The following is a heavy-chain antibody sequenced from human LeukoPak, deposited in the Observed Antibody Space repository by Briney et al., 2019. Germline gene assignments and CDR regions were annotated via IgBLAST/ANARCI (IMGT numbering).Heavy chain of an antibody. D-gene: IGHD1-26*01. CDR3: AKDPSPMRGVGATN. Sequence: PGGSLRLSCAASGFAFSSYGMHWVRQAPGKGLEWVAVIWYDGGNKYYADSVKGRFTISRDDPQNTLYLQMNSLRAEDTAVYYCAKDPSPMRGVGATNWGQGTLVTVSS. CDR1: GFAFSSYG. V-gene: IGHV3-33*06. CDR2: IWYDGGNK. J-gene: IGHJ4*02.